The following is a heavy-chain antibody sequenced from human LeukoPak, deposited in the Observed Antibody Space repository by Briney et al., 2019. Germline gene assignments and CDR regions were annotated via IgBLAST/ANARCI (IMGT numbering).Heavy chain of an antibody. D-gene: IGHD6-13*01. J-gene: IGHJ5*02. CDR1: GGSISSYY. CDR2: IYYSGST. CDR3: ARAPGAAAGDWFDP. V-gene: IGHV4-59*01. Sequence: TSETLSLTCTVSGGSISSYYWSWIRQPPGKGLEWIGYIYYSGSTNYNPSLKSRVTISVDTSKNQFSLKLSSVTAADTAVYYCARAPGAAAGDWFDPWGQGTLVTVSS.